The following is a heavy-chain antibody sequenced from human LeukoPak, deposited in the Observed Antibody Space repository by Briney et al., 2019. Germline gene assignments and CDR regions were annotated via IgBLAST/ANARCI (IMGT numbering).Heavy chain of an antibody. Sequence: SETLSLTCTVSGGSISNSSYYWGWLRQPPGKGLEWIGSMYYSGSTYYNPSLKSRATISVDTSKNQFSLKLSSVTAADTAVYYCARYGRMGTINPSYWGQGTLVTVSS. CDR2: MYYSGST. CDR3: ARYGRMGTINPSY. J-gene: IGHJ4*02. V-gene: IGHV4-39*01. D-gene: IGHD5-24*01. CDR1: GGSISNSSYY.